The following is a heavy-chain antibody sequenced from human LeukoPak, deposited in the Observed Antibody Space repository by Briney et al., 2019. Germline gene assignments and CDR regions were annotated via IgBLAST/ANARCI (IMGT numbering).Heavy chain of an antibody. CDR1: GYTFTSYG. CDR3: ARDGHSSSWGTDFDY. Sequence: ASVKVSCKASGYTFTSYGISWVRQAPGQGLEWMGWISAYNGNTNYAQKLQGRVTMTTDTSTSTAYMELRSLRSDDTAVYYCARDGHSSSWGTDFDYWGQGTLVTVSS. D-gene: IGHD6-13*01. J-gene: IGHJ4*02. CDR2: ISAYNGNT. V-gene: IGHV1-18*01.